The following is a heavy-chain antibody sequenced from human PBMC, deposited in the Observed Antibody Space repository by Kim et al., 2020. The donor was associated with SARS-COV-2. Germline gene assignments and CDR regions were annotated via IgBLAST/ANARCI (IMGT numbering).Heavy chain of an antibody. CDR3: ATLVNSGWYPDH. J-gene: IGHJ4*02. Sequence: SETLSLTCAVSGVSIISNDWWTWVRQPPGKGLEWIGEIWHGGSSNYNPSLKSRVTISLDKSENQFSLNVNSVTAADTAVYYCATLVNSGWYPDHWGQGTLVTVSS. V-gene: IGHV4-4*02. CDR2: IWHGGSS. CDR1: GVSIISNDW. D-gene: IGHD6-19*01.